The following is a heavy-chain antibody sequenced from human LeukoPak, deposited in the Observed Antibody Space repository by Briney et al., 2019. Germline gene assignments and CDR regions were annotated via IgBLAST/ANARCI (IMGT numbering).Heavy chain of an antibody. CDR1: GFSFSSYG. CDR2: ISCDGSNE. J-gene: IGHJ6*02. CDR3: AKSRSSPPYYYYGMDV. D-gene: IGHD6-13*01. V-gene: IGHV3-30*18. Sequence: HPGGSLRLSCAASGFSFSSYGMHWVRQAPGKGLEWVAGISCDGSNEYYADSVKGRFTISRDNSKNSLYLHMNSLRAEDTAVYYCAKSRSSPPYYYYGMDVWGQGTTVTVSS.